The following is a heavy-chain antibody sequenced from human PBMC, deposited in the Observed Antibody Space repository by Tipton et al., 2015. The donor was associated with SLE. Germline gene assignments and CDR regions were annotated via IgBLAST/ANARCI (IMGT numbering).Heavy chain of an antibody. J-gene: IGHJ6*02. V-gene: IGHV1-69*13. CDR3: ARDSTNGLDV. CDR2: IIPIFTTT. D-gene: IGHD5/OR15-5a*01. Sequence: QLVQSGPEVKKPGASVKVSCKASGYTFSHFGVSWARQAPGQGLEWMGGIIPIFTTTNYAQKFQGRVTLFADEFTSTVFMELSSLTSEDTAVYYCARDSTNGLDVWGQGTTVSVSS. CDR1: GYTFSHFG.